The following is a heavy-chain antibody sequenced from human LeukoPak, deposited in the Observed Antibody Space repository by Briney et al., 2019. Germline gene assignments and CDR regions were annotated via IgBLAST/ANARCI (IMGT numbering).Heavy chain of an antibody. CDR1: GFTFSSYA. J-gene: IGHJ4*02. V-gene: IGHV3-30-3*01. Sequence: GGSLRLSCSASGFTFSSYAMHWVRQGPGKGLEWGAVISYDGSNKYYADSVKGRFTISRDNSKNTLYLQMSSLSAEDTAVYYCARTTTPHYYGSGSYALGYWGQGTLVTVPS. CDR2: ISYDGSNK. CDR3: ARTTTPHYYGSGSYALGY. D-gene: IGHD3-10*01.